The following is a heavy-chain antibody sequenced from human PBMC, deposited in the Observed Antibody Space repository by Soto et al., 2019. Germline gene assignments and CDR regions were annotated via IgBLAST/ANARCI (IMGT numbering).Heavy chain of an antibody. V-gene: IGHV3-33*01. CDR3: ARGRGQYYYDSSGYFGFDY. Sequence: QVQLVESGGGVVQPGRSLRLSCAASGFTFSSYGMHWVRQAPGKGLEWVAVIWYDGSNKYYADSVKGRFTISRDNSKNTLYLQMNSLRAEATAVYYCARGRGQYYYDSSGYFGFDYWGQGTLVTVSS. J-gene: IGHJ4*02. D-gene: IGHD3-22*01. CDR2: IWYDGSNK. CDR1: GFTFSSYG.